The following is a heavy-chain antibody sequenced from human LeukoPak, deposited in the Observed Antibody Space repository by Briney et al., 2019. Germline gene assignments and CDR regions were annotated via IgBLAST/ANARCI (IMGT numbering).Heavy chain of an antibody. CDR1: GFNFSSYG. J-gene: IGHJ3*02. Sequence: GGSLRLSCAASGFNFSSYGMHWVRQAPGKGLEWVAVISYDGSNKYYADSVKGRFTISRDNSKNTLYLQMNSLRAEDTAVYYCAKDFTDDAFDIWGQGTMVTVSS. CDR3: AKDFTDDAFDI. V-gene: IGHV3-30*18. CDR2: ISYDGSNK.